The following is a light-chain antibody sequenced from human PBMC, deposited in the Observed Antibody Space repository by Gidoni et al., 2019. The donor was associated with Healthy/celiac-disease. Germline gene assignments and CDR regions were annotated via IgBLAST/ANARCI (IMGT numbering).Light chain of an antibody. CDR3: SSYTSSSTPVV. V-gene: IGLV2-14*03. Sequence: QSALTQPASVSGSPGQSITISCPGTSSDVGGYNYVSWYQQHPGKAPKLMIYDVSNRPSGVSIRFSGSKSGNTASLTISGLQAEDEADYYCSSYTSSSTPVVFGGGTKLTVL. CDR2: DVS. CDR1: SSDVGGYNY. J-gene: IGLJ2*01.